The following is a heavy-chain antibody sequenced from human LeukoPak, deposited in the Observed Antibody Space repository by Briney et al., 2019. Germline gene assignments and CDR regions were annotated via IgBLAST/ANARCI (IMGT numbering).Heavy chain of an antibody. CDR2: ISGSGGST. D-gene: IGHD2-2*01. Sequence: GGSLRLSCAASGFTFSSSAMSWVRQAPGKGQDWVSAISGSGGSTYYADSVKGRLTISRDNCKNTLYLQMNSLRAEDTAVYYCAKDLTYQLLVDNAFDIWGQGTMVTVSS. CDR3: AKDLTYQLLVDNAFDI. CDR1: GFTFSSSA. J-gene: IGHJ3*02. V-gene: IGHV3-23*01.